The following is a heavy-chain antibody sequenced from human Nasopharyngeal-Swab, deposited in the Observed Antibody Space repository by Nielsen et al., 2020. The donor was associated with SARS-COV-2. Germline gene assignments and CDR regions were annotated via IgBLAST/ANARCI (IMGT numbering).Heavy chain of an antibody. D-gene: IGHD1-14*01. CDR1: GFTFSSYA. CDR3: ATDRNRYFDY. Sequence: SLKISCAASGFTFSSYAMHWVRQAPGKGLEWVALISYDGVNKFYADSVKGRFTISRDNSKNTLFLHMNSLGPDDTAVYYCATDRNRYFDYWGQGTLVTVSS. CDR2: ISYDGVNK. J-gene: IGHJ4*02. V-gene: IGHV3-30-3*01.